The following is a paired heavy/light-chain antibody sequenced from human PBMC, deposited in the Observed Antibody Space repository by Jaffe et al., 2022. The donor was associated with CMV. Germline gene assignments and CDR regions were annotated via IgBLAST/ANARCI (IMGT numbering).Light chain of an antibody. J-gene: IGLJ2*01. Sequence: SYELTQPPSVSVSPGQTASITCSGDKLGDKYACWYQQKPGQSPVLVIYQDSKRPSGIPERFSGSNSGNTATLTISGTQAMDEADYYCQAWDSSTEGVFGGGTKLTVL. CDR2: QDS. CDR1: KLGDKY. CDR3: QAWDSSTEGV. V-gene: IGLV3-1*01.
Heavy chain of an antibody. CDR3: TTATVTETFALDYYYGMDV. CDR2: IKSKTDGGTT. V-gene: IGHV3-15*01. D-gene: IGHD4-17*01. CDR1: GFTFSNAW. J-gene: IGHJ6*02. Sequence: EVQLVESGGGLVKPGGSLRLSCAASGFTFSNAWMSWVRQAPGKGLEWVGRIKSKTDGGTTDYAAPVKGRFTISRDDSKNTLYLQMNSLKTEDTAVYYCTTATVTETFALDYYYGMDVWGQGTTVTVSS.